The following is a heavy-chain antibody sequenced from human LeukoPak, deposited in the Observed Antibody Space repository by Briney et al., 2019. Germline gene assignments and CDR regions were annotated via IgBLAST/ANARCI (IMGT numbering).Heavy chain of an antibody. CDR1: GYTFTSYG. CDR2: ISAYNGNT. V-gene: IGHV1-18*01. Sequence: ASVKVSCKASGYTFTSYGISWVLQAPGQGLEWMGCISAYNGNTNYAQKLQDRVTMTTDTSTSTAYMELRSLRSDDTAVYYCASSPEGQQLVLGYWGQGTLVTVSS. D-gene: IGHD6-13*01. CDR3: ASSPEGQQLVLGY. J-gene: IGHJ4*02.